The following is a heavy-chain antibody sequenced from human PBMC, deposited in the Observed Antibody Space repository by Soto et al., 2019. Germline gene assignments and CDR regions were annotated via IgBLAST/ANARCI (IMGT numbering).Heavy chain of an antibody. J-gene: IGHJ4*02. CDR2: IKSKTDGGTT. D-gene: IGHD1-7*01. V-gene: IGHV3-15*07. CDR1: GFTFSNAW. Sequence: GGSLRLSCAASGFTFSNAWMNWVRQAPGKGLEWVGRIKSKTDGGTTDYAAPVKGRFTISRDDSKNTLYLQMNSLKTEDTAVYYCTTGGYPRTDENWNLPYPVDYWGQGTLVTVSS. CDR3: TTGGYPRTDENWNLPYPVDY.